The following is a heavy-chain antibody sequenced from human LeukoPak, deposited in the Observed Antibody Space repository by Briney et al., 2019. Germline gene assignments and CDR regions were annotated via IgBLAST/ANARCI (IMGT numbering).Heavy chain of an antibody. J-gene: IGHJ4*02. CDR2: IDHSGST. V-gene: IGHV4-34*01. D-gene: IGHD2-15*01. CDR3: ARRRLRYCSGGSCYLGYYFDY. Sequence: PSETLSLTCAVSGDSISSGYYWSWIRQPPGKGLEWIGEIDHSGSTNYNPSLKSRVTISVDTSKNQFSLKLSSVTAADTAVYYCARRRLRYCSGGSCYLGYYFDYWGQGTLVTVSS. CDR1: GDSISSGYY.